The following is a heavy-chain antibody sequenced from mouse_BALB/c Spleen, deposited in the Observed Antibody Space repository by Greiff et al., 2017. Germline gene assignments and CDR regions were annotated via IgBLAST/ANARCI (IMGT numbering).Heavy chain of an antibody. Sequence: EVKVEESGGGLVQPGGSMKLSCVASGFTFSSYWMSWVRQSPEKGLEWVAEIRLKSDNYATHYAESVKGKFTISRDDSKSRLYLQMNSLRAEDTGIYYCTLGNYRTYWGQGTLVTVSA. J-gene: IGHJ3*01. CDR2: IRLKSDNYAT. D-gene: IGHD2-1*01. CDR3: TLGNYRTY. CDR1: GFTFSSYW. V-gene: IGHV6-6*02.